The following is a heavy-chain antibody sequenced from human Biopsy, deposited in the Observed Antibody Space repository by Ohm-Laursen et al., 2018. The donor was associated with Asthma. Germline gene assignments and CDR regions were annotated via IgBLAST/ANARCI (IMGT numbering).Heavy chain of an antibody. V-gene: IGHV3-33*01. Sequence: SLRLSCAATGFTFTTYGMHWVRQAPGRGLEWVGVIWFDGSKKYYADSVKGRFTISRDNSKKMLYLQMNSPRAEDTAVYYCATNSGAYKNSLGDGLDVWGQGTTVIVSS. D-gene: IGHD1-26*01. J-gene: IGHJ6*02. CDR2: IWFDGSKK. CDR1: GFTFTTYG. CDR3: ATNSGAYKNSLGDGLDV.